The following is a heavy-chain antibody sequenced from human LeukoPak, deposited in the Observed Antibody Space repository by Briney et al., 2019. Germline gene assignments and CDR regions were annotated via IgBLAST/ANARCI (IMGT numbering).Heavy chain of an antibody. CDR2: IIPILGIA. V-gene: IGHV1-69*04. Sequence: ASVKVSCKASGGTFSSYAISWVRQAPGQGLEWMGRIIPILGIANYAQKFQGRVTITADKSTSTAYMELSSLRSEDTAVYYCARRRTTPLGYYYYGMDVWGQGTTVTVSS. J-gene: IGHJ6*02. D-gene: IGHD4-11*01. CDR3: ARRRTTPLGYYYYGMDV. CDR1: GGTFSSYA.